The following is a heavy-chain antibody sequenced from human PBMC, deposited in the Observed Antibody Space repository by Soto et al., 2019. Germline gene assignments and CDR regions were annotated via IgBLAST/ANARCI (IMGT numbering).Heavy chain of an antibody. CDR1: GGSISSGGYY. V-gene: IGHV4-31*03. CDR2: IYYSGST. Sequence: QVQLQESGPGLVKPSQTLSLTCTVSGGSISSGGYYWSWIRQHPGKGLEWIGYIYYSGSTYYNPSLKSRVNISVDTSKNQFSLKLSSVTAADTAVYYCARDRCYDFWSGHYAGYYYGMDVWGQGTTVTVSS. J-gene: IGHJ6*02. CDR3: ARDRCYDFWSGHYAGYYYGMDV. D-gene: IGHD3-3*01.